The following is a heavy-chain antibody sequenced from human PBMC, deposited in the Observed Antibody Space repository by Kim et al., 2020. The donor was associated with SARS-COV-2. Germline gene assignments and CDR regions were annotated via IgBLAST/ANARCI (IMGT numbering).Heavy chain of an antibody. CDR3: AKDLY. V-gene: IGHV3-23*01. Sequence: SGSGGSTYYADSVKGRFTISRDNSKNTLYLQMNSLRAEDTAVYYCAKDLYWGQGTLVTVSS. J-gene: IGHJ4*02. CDR2: SGSGGST.